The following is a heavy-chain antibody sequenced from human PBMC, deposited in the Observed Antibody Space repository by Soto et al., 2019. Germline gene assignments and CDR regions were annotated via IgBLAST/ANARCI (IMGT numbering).Heavy chain of an antibody. CDR1: GGSFSGYY. D-gene: IGHD4-17*01. V-gene: IGHV4-34*01. J-gene: IGHJ6*03. Sequence: SETLSLTCAVYGGSFSGYYWSWIRQPPGKGLEWIGEINHSGSTNYNPSLKSRVTISVDTSKNQFSLKLSSVTAADTAVYYCARGSPSYGALTAYYYYYYMDVWGKGTTVTVSS. CDR2: INHSGST. CDR3: ARGSPSYGALTAYYYYYYMDV.